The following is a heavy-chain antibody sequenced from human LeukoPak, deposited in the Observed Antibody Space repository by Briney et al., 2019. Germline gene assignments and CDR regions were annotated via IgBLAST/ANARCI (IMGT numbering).Heavy chain of an antibody. CDR1: GFTFSSYS. CDR3: ARDGTDMTASYYFDY. CDR2: ISSSSSYI. J-gene: IGHJ4*02. D-gene: IGHD2-15*01. Sequence: GGSLRLSCAASGFTFSSYSMNWVRQAPGKGLEWVSSISSSSSYIYYADSVKGRFTISRDNAKNSLYLQMNSLRAEDTAVYYCARDGTDMTASYYFDYWGQGTLVTVSS. V-gene: IGHV3-21*01.